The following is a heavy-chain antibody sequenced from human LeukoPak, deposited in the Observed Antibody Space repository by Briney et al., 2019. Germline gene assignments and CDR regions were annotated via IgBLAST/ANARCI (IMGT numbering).Heavy chain of an antibody. J-gene: IGHJ3*02. D-gene: IGHD4-17*01. CDR2: IYYSRST. Sequence: ASETLSLTCTVSGGSMSSSSYYCGWIRQPPGKELEWIGSIYYSRSTYYNPSLKSRVTISVDTSKNQFSLQLSSVTAADTAVYYCAREYGVFAFDIWGQGTMVTVSS. CDR3: AREYGVFAFDI. V-gene: IGHV4-39*07. CDR1: GGSMSSSSYY.